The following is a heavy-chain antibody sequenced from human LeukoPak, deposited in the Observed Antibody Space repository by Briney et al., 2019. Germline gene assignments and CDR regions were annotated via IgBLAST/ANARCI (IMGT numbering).Heavy chain of an antibody. CDR2: ISWNSGSR. CDR3: ARDYPGLRYFAWLLPDAFDI. Sequence: GGSLRLSCAASGFTFDDYTMHWLRQAPGKGLDWVSLISWNSGSRSYGDSVKGRCTVSRDNAKNSLYLKMNSLRAEDTDVYYCARDYPGLRYFAWLLPDAFDIWGQGTMVTVSS. CDR1: GFTFDDYT. D-gene: IGHD3-9*01. J-gene: IGHJ3*02. V-gene: IGHV3-43*01.